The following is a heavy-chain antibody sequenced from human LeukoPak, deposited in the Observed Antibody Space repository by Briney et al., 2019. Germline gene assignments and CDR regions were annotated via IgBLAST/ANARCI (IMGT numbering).Heavy chain of an antibody. J-gene: IGHJ4*02. CDR2: IYISGNT. Sequence: PGGSLRLSCAASGFTFSSYAMSWVRQAPGKGLEWVSGIYISGNTYHADSVKGRFTISRDNSKNTLYLQMNSLRVEDTAVYYCATHNRPFDYWGQGTPVTVSS. CDR3: ATHNRPFDY. D-gene: IGHD6-6*01. CDR1: GFTFSSYA. V-gene: IGHV3-66*01.